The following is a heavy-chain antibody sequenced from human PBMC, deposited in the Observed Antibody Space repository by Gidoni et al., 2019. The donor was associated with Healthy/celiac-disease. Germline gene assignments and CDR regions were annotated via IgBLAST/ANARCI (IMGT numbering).Heavy chain of an antibody. V-gene: IGHV1-2*02. CDR3: ARGQDSSGWSVGY. CDR2: INPNRGGT. CDR1: GSTFTGYY. D-gene: IGHD6-19*01. Sequence: QVQLVQSGAEVKTPGASVKVYCKAYGSTFTGYYMPWVRQAPGQGLELMGWINPNRGGTNYAQKFQGRVTMTRDTSISTAYMELSRLRSDDTAVYYCARGQDSSGWSVGYWGQGTLVTVSS. J-gene: IGHJ4*02.